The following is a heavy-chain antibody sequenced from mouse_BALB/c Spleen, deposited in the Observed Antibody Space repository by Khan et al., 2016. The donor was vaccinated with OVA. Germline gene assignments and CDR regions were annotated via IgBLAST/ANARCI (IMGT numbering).Heavy chain of an antibody. D-gene: IGHD3-2*02. J-gene: IGHJ3*01. CDR2: IYPGSGYI. CDR1: GYTFTDYL. Sequence: QVQLKESGPELVKPGASVKMSCKASGYTFTDYLLSWVKQRTGQGLEWIGEIYPGSGYIYYNEKLKDKATLTSDKSSNTTYMQLSSLTSEDSAVYFCARAGYGGFAYWGQGTLVTVSA. CDR3: ARAGYGGFAY. V-gene: IGHV1-77*01.